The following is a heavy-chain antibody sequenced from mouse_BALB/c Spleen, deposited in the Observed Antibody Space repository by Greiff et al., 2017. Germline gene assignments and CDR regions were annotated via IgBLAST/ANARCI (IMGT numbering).Heavy chain of an antibody. V-gene: IGHV5-17*02. CDR3: ARCGYYAMDY. CDR2: ISSGSSTI. Sequence: LVESGGGLVQPGGSRKLSCAASGFTFSSFGMHWVRQAPEKGLEWVAYISSGSSTIYYADTVKGRFTISRDNPKNTLFLQMTSLRSEDTAMYYCARCGYYAMDYWGQGTSVTVSS. J-gene: IGHJ4*01. CDR1: GFTFSSFG.